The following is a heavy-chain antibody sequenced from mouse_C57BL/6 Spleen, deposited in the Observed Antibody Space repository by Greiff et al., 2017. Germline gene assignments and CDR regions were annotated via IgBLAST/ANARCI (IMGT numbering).Heavy chain of an antibody. D-gene: IGHD1-1*01. CDR2: TNPNNGGT. CDR3: ARDDYYGSSYYYFDY. CDR1: GYTFTDYY. V-gene: IGHV1-26*01. J-gene: IGHJ2*01. Sequence: EVQLQQSGPELVKPGASVKISCKASGYTFTDYYMNWVKQSHGKSLEWIGDTNPNNGGTSYNQKFKGKATLTVDKSSSKAYRELRSLTSEDSAVYYCARDDYYGSSYYYFDYWGQGTTLTVSS.